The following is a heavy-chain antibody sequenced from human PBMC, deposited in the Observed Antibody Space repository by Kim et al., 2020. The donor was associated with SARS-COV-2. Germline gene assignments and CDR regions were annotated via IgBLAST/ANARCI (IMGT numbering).Heavy chain of an antibody. Sequence: GGSLRLSCAASGFTFSSYWMHWVRQAPGKGLVWVSRINSDGSSTSYADSVKGRFTISRDNAKNTLYLQMNSLRAEDTAVYYCARGRLLWFGEYYFDYWGQGTLVTVSS. V-gene: IGHV3-74*01. D-gene: IGHD3-10*01. CDR1: GFTFSSYW. CDR3: ARGRLLWFGEYYFDY. CDR2: INSDGSST. J-gene: IGHJ4*02.